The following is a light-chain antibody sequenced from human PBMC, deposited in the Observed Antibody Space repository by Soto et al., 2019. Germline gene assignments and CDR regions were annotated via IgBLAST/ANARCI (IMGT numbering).Light chain of an antibody. CDR1: QSVSSSY. Sequence: EIVLTQSPATLSLSPGERATLSCGASQSVSSSYLAWYQQKPGLAPRLLLYDASSRATGIPDRFSGSGSGTDSTLTISRLEPEDFAVYYCQHYGSSPPITFGQGTKLEI. J-gene: IGKJ2*01. V-gene: IGKV3D-20*01. CDR3: QHYGSSPPIT. CDR2: DAS.